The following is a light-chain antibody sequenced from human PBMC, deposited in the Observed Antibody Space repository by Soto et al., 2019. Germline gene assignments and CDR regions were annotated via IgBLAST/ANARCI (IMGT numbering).Light chain of an antibody. V-gene: IGKV2-28*01. Sequence: DIVMTQSPLYLPVTPGEPASISCRSSQSLLHSDGYNYLDWYLQKPGQSPQLLIYLGSNRGSGVPDRVSGSGSGTDFTLKISRGEAEDVGVYYCMQALQTPLFTFGPGTKVDLK. CDR1: QSLLHSDGYNY. CDR3: MQALQTPLFT. J-gene: IGKJ3*01. CDR2: LGS.